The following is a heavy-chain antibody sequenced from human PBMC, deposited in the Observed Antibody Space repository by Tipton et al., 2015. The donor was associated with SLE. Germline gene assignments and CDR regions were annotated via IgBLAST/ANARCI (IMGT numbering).Heavy chain of an antibody. CDR1: GFTFNKYA. CDR3: ARAARGKQHLIRTFYYHIDI. J-gene: IGHJ6*03. D-gene: IGHD6-13*01. CDR2: ISGTGDRT. V-gene: IGHV3-23*01. Sequence: SLRLSCAASGFTFNKYALSWVRQPPGKGLEWVSGISGTGDRTYYADSVKGRFTISRDNSKNTLYLQMNSLRAEDTAVYYCARAARGKQHLIRTFYYHIDIWGKGTTVTVSS.